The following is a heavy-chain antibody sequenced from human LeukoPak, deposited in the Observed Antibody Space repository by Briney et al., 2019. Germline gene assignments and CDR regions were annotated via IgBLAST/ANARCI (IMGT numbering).Heavy chain of an antibody. V-gene: IGHV3-23*01. CDR2: ISGSGGST. D-gene: IGHD3-10*01. CDR1: GFTFSSYA. CDR3: AKDGSYSGSGSPSYY. J-gene: IGHJ4*02. Sequence: GGSLRLSCAASGFTFSSYAMSWVRQAPGKGLERVSAISGSGGSTYYADSVKGRFTISRDNSKNTLYLQMNSLRAEDTAVYYCAKDGSYSGSGSPSYYWGQGTLVTVSS.